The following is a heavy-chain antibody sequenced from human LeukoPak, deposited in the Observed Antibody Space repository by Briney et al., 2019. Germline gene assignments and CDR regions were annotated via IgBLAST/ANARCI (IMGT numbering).Heavy chain of an antibody. D-gene: IGHD3-10*01. V-gene: IGHV1-18*01. CDR2: ISAYNGNT. J-gene: IGHJ4*02. CDR3: ARDIRSLMVRGAKTSFDY. CDR1: GYTFTSYG. Sequence: ASVKVSCKASGYTFTSYGISWVRQAPGQGLEWMGWISAYNGNTNYAQKLQGRVTMTTDTSTSTAYMELRSLRSDDTAVYYCARDIRSLMVRGAKTSFDYWGQGTLVTVSS.